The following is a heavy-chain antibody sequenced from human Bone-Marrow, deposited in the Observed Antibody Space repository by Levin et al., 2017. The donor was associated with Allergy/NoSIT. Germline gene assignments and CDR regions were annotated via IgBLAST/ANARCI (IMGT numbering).Heavy chain of an antibody. D-gene: IGHD6-13*01. V-gene: IGHV4-61*01. CDR1: GVSVSSGPFF. CDR2: IDHTGGT. Sequence: GSLRLSCTVSGVSVSSGPFFWSWIRQPPGKGLEWIGYIDHTGGTNYNPSLKSRVTLSVDTSKNQFSLRLNSVTAADTAVYYCVREAPRYASSSAYWGQGALVTVSS. J-gene: IGHJ4*02. CDR3: VREAPRYASSSAY.